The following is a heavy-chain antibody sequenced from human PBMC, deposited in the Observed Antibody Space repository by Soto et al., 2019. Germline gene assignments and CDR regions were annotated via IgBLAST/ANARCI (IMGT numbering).Heavy chain of an antibody. CDR1: GYTFTSYG. CDR2: ISAYNGNT. Sequence: GASVKVSCKASGYTFTSYGISWVRQAPGQGLEWMGWISAYNGNTNYAQKLQGRVTMTTDTSTSTAYMELRSLRSDDTAVYYCARPVPYCSGGSCYSVIWFDPWGQGTLVTVSS. D-gene: IGHD2-15*01. V-gene: IGHV1-18*01. J-gene: IGHJ5*02. CDR3: ARPVPYCSGGSCYSVIWFDP.